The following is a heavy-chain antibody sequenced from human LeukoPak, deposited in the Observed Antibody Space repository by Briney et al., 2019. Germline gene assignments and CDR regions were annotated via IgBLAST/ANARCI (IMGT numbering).Heavy chain of an antibody. V-gene: IGHV1-3*01. CDR2: INAGNGNT. CDR1: GYTFTSYA. CDR3: ARGMQWLVPSFDY. D-gene: IGHD6-19*01. J-gene: IGHJ4*02. Sequence: ASVKVSCKASGYTFTSYAMHWVRQAPGQRLEWMGWINAGNGNTKYSQKFQGRVTITRDTSASTAYMEPSSLRSEDTAVYYCARGMQWLVPSFDYWGQGTLVTVSS.